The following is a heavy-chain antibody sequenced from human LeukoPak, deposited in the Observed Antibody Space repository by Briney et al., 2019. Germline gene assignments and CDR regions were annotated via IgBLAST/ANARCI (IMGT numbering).Heavy chain of an antibody. D-gene: IGHD2-2*01. V-gene: IGHV1-69*13. J-gene: IGHJ6*02. CDR2: IIPIFGTA. CDR1: GYTFTSYG. Sequence: ASVKVSCKASGYTFTSYGISWVRQAPGQGLEWMGGIIPIFGTANYAQKFQGRVTITADESTSTAYMELSSLRSEDTAVYYCARDSVPGMTYYYGMDVWGQGTTVTVSS. CDR3: ARDSVPGMTYYYGMDV.